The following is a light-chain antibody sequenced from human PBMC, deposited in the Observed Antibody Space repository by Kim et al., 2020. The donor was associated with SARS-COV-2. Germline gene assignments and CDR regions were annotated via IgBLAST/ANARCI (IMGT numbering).Light chain of an antibody. Sequence: GQPARLSCGGNNIGTRSVHWYQLKPGQAPVLVIYYDNNRPSGIPERFSGSNSGATATLTINRVEAGDEADYFCQVWDGSSEQYVFGTGTKVTVL. CDR3: QVWDGSSEQYV. CDR1: NIGTRS. V-gene: IGLV3-21*04. CDR2: YDN. J-gene: IGLJ1*01.